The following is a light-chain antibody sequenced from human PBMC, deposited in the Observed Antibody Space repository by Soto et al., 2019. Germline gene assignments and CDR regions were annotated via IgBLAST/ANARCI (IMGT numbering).Light chain of an antibody. Sequence: EIVLTQSPGGVSLSPGERATLSCRASPSVSGSYLAWYQQKPGQAPRLLLYGASTRATGIPDRVSGSGSGTDFTLTISRLEPEDVAVYYCQQYGSSSLTFGGGTKVEI. CDR2: GAS. J-gene: IGKJ4*01. CDR3: QQYGSSSLT. V-gene: IGKV3-20*01. CDR1: PSVSGSY.